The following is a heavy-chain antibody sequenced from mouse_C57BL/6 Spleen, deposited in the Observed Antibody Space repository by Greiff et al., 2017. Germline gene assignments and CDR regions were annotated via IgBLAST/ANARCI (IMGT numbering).Heavy chain of an antibody. CDR3: ARGATVVATPFDD. Sequence: QVQLQQPGAELVKPGASVTLSCKASGYTFTSYWMHWVKQRPGQGLEWIGMIHPNSGSTNYNEKFKSKATLTVDKSSSTAYMQLSSLTSEDAAVYYCARGATVVATPFDDWGQGTTLTVSS. CDR1: GYTFTSYW. J-gene: IGHJ2*01. CDR2: IHPNSGST. D-gene: IGHD1-1*01. V-gene: IGHV1-64*01.